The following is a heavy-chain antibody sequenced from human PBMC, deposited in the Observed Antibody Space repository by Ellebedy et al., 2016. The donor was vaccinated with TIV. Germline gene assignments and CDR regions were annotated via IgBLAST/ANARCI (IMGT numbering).Heavy chain of an antibody. CDR3: ARQGQWALDY. CDR1: GGSISSYY. V-gene: IGHV4-59*08. J-gene: IGHJ4*02. D-gene: IGHD6-19*01. Sequence: SETLSLTCTVSGGSISSYYWSWIRQPPGKGLEWIGYIYYSGSTNYNPSLKSRVTISVDTSKNQFSLKLSSVTAADTAVYYCARQGQWALDYWGQGTLVTVSS. CDR2: IYYSGST.